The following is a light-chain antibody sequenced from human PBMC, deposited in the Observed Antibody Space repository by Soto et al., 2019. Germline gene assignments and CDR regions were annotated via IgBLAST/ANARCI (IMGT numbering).Light chain of an antibody. CDR3: PQYSNWPPIT. J-gene: IGKJ5*01. CDR1: QSVDSH. V-gene: IGKV3-15*01. CDR2: GAS. Sequence: ETVMTQSPATLSVSPGERATLSCRASQSVDSHLAWYRQKPGQAPRLLIYGASTRATGIPARFSGSGSGTEFTLTISSLQSEDFAVYYCPQYSNWPPITFGQGTRLEVK.